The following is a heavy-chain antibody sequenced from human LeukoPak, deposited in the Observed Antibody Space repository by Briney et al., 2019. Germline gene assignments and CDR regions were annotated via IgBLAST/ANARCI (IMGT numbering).Heavy chain of an antibody. CDR2: IYYSGST. V-gene: IGHV4-39*07. J-gene: IGHJ4*02. CDR1: GGSISSSSYY. Sequence: SETLSLTCTVSGGSISSSSYYWGWIRQPPGKGLEWIGSIYYSGSTYYNPSLKSRVTISVDTFKNQFSLKLSSVTAADTAVYYCARADGDSSGYSYYFDYWGQGTLVTVSS. D-gene: IGHD3-22*01. CDR3: ARADGDSSGYSYYFDY.